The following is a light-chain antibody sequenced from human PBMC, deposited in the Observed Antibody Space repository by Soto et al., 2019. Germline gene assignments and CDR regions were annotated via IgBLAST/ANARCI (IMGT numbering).Light chain of an antibody. V-gene: IGLV2-14*01. Sequence: QSALTQPASVSGSPGQSITISCAGTNSDIGAYNFVSWYQQHPGKAPKVMIYEVSNRPSGVSNRFSGSKSGNTASLTISGLQAEDEADYHCSSYSSSSTLRVFGGGTKLTVL. J-gene: IGLJ3*02. CDR2: EVS. CDR1: NSDIGAYNF. CDR3: SSYSSSSTLRV.